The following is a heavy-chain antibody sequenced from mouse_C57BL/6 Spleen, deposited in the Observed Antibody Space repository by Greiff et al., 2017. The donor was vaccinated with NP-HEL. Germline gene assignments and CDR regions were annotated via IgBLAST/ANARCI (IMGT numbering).Heavy chain of an antibody. Sequence: EVQLQQSGPELVKPGASVKISCKASGYTFTDYYMNWVKQSHGKSLEWIGDINPNNGGTSYNQKFKGKATLTVDKSSSTAYMELRSLTSEDTAVYYGARGGAYYYGSSYRYFDVWGTGTTVTVSS. V-gene: IGHV1-26*01. CDR2: INPNNGGT. CDR3: ARGGAYYYGSSYRYFDV. J-gene: IGHJ1*03. D-gene: IGHD1-1*01. CDR1: GYTFTDYY.